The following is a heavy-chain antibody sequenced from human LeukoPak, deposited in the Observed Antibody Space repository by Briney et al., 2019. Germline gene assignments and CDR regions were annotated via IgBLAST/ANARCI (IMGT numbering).Heavy chain of an antibody. J-gene: IGHJ4*02. CDR3: ARSSERKYYFDY. D-gene: IGHD3-22*01. Sequence: ETLSLTCTVSGYSISSGNYMSWVRQAPGKGLEWVSLIYSGGTTYYADSVKGRFTISRDNSKNTLYLQMNSLRAEDTAVYYCARSSERKYYFDYWGQGTLVTVSS. CDR2: IYSGGTT. CDR1: GYSISSGNY. V-gene: IGHV3-53*01.